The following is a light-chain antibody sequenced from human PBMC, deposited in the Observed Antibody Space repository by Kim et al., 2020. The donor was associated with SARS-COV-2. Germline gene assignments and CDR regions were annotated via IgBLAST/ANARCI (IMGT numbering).Light chain of an antibody. CDR1: SGYSNYK. J-gene: IGLJ2*01. CDR3: GADHGSGSNFVVV. CDR2: VGTGGIVG. V-gene: IGLV9-49*01. Sequence: QLVLTQTPSASASLGSSVTLTCTLSSGYSNYKVDWYQQRPGKGPRFVMRVGTGGIVGSKGDGIPDRFSVLGSGLNRYLTIKNIQEEDESDYHCGADHGSGSNFVVVFGGGTQLTVL.